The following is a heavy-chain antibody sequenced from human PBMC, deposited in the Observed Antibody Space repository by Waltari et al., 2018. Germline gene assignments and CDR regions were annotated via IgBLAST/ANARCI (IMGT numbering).Heavy chain of an antibody. CDR1: GDSISGSRNY. J-gene: IGHJ4*02. V-gene: IGHV4-39*01. CDR3: ARQLRFVDWIPRYFDS. CDR2: IYYSGTT. Sequence: ESGPRLVKPSETLSLTCNVSGDSISGSRNYWAWLRQPPGKNLQWIGSIYYSGTTYYNPSLKGRFAISVDTSRNQFSLNVNSVTAADTGIYYCARQLRFVDWIPRYFDSWGRGTLATVSS. D-gene: IGHD3-3*01.